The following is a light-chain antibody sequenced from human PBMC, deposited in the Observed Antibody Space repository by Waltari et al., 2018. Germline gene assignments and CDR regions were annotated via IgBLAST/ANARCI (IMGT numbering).Light chain of an antibody. V-gene: IGLV1-40*01. CDR1: GSTIGAGHD. J-gene: IGLJ3*02. Sequence: QSVLTQPPSVSGAPGQRVTISCPGSGSTIGAGHDVPWYPQLPRAAPKLLIYGSTSRPLGVPDRFFGSTSGTSASLAITGLQAEDEADYYCQSYDTSLRVVFGGGTKLTVL. CDR2: GST. CDR3: QSYDTSLRVV.